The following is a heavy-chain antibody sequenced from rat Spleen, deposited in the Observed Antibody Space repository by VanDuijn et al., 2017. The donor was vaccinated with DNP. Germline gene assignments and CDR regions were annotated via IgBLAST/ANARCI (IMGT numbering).Heavy chain of an antibody. CDR3: TTGDWEDYFDY. D-gene: IGHD5-1*01. CDR1: GFTFSDYY. Sequence: EVQLVESGGDLVQPGRSLKLSCAASGFTFSDYYMACVSQAPTKGMEWVASISYDGGNTYYRDSVKGRFTISSDDAKRSLYLQMDSLRSEDTATYYWTTGDWEDYFDYWGQGVMVTVSS. CDR2: ISYDGGNT. V-gene: IGHV5-20*01. J-gene: IGHJ2*01.